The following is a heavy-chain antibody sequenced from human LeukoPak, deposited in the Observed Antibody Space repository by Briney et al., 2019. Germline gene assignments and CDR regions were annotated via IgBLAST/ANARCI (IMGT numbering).Heavy chain of an antibody. CDR2: IYYSGST. V-gene: IGHV4-59*01. D-gene: IGHD3-22*01. CDR3: AGGILTYYYDSSGYRPEGWFDP. Sequence: SETLSLTCTVSGGSISSYCWSWIRQPPGKGLEWIGYIYYSGSTNYNPSLKSRVTISVDTSKNQFCLRLSSVTAADTAVYYCAGGILTYYYDSSGYRPEGWFDPWGQGTLVTVSS. CDR1: GGSISSYC. J-gene: IGHJ5*02.